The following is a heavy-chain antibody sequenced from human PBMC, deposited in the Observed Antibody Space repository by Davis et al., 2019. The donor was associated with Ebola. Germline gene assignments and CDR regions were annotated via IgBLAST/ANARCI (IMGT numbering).Heavy chain of an antibody. CDR3: TRRTPYGVVIIDAFDI. J-gene: IGHJ3*02. V-gene: IGHV3-23*01. CDR2: TSGSGGST. D-gene: IGHD3-3*01. CDR1: GFTFSTYT. Sequence: GGSLRLSCAASGFTFSTYTMSWVRQAPGKGLEWVSTTSGSGGSTYYADSVKGRFTISRDNSKNTLYLQMNSLRAEDTAVYYCTRRTPYGVVIIDAFDIWGQGTMVTVSS.